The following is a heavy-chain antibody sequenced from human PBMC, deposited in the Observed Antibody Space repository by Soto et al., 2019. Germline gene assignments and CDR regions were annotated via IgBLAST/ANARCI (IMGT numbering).Heavy chain of an antibody. CDR3: ARDQYCTNGVCYVGVIDY. D-gene: IGHD2-8*01. CDR1: GFTFSSYS. CDR2: ISSSSSYI. J-gene: IGHJ4*02. Sequence: PGGSMRLSCAASGFTFSSYSMNWVRQAPGKGLEWVSSISSSSSYIYYADSVKGRFTISRDNAKNSLYLQMNSLRAEDTAVYYCARDQYCTNGVCYVGVIDYWGQGTLVTVSS. V-gene: IGHV3-21*01.